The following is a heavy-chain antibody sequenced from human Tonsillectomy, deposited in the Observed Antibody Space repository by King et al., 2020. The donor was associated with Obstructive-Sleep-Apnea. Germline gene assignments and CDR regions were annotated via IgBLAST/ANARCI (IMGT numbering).Heavy chain of an antibody. J-gene: IGHJ3*02. Sequence: VQLVESGGGVVQPGGSLRLSCAASGFTFSTYGMHWGRQAPGKGLEWGAFIRYDGRDKYYADSVKGRFTISRDNSKNTLYLQMNSLRAEDTAGYYCAKEGTTGTTGSAFDIWGQGTMVTVSS. CDR2: IRYDGRDK. V-gene: IGHV3-30*02. CDR1: GFTFSTYG. D-gene: IGHD1-1*01. CDR3: AKEGTTGTTGSAFDI.